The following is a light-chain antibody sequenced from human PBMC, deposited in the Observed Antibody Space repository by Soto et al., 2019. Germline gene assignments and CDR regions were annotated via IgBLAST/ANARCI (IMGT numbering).Light chain of an antibody. J-gene: IGLJ2*01. Sequence: QSVLTQPPSASGTPGQTVTISCSGSSSNIGSAYIYWYQHLPGTAPKLLIYSNNQRPAGVHDRFSASTSGTSASLAISGLRSEDDADYYCAAWDDSLVVFGGGTKLTVL. CDR3: AAWDDSLVV. V-gene: IGLV1-47*02. CDR1: SSNIGSAY. CDR2: SNN.